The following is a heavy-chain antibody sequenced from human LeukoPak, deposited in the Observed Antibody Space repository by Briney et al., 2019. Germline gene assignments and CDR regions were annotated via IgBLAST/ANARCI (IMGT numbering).Heavy chain of an antibody. Sequence: SETLSLTCTVSGGSISGYYWNWIRQPPGKGLEWIGYIYYSGSTNFNPSLKSRVTISVDTSNNQFSLRLRSVTAVDTAVYYCAREPPDPLFASWGQGPLVTSSS. CDR2: IYYSGST. D-gene: IGHD1-14*01. CDR1: GGSISGYY. J-gene: IGHJ4*02. CDR3: AREPPDPLFAS. V-gene: IGHV4-59*01.